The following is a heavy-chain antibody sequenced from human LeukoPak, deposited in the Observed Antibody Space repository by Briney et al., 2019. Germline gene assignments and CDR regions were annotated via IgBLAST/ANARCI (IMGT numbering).Heavy chain of an antibody. CDR2: IYTSGST. CDR1: GGSISSYY. CDR3: RRHVRSGAFPAIYYYYYMDV. V-gene: IGHV4-4*09. Sequence: PSETLSLTCTVSGGSISSYYWSWIRQPPGKGLEWIGYIYTSGSTNYNPSLKSRVTISVDTSKNQFSLKLSSVTAADTAVYYSRRHVRSGAFPAIYYYYYMDVWGKGTTVTVSS. J-gene: IGHJ6*03. D-gene: IGHD2-2*01.